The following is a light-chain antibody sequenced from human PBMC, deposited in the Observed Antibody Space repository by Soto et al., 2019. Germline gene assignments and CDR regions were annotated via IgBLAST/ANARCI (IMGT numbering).Light chain of an antibody. CDR1: SSDVGSYNL. V-gene: IGLV2-23*02. CDR2: EVT. CDR3: CSYAGSSTLYV. Sequence: QCVLTQPASVSGSPGQSITISCTGTSSDVGSYNLVSWYQQHPGKAPKLMIYEVTKRPSGVSNRFSGSKSGNTASLTISGLQAEDEADYYCCSYAGSSTLYVLGTGTKLTVL. J-gene: IGLJ1*01.